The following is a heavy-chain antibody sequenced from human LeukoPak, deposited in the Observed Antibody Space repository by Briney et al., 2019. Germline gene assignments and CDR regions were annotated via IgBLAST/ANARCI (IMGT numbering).Heavy chain of an antibody. D-gene: IGHD6-6*01. Sequence: PSETLSLTCTVSGGSISSYYWSWIRQPPGKGLEWVSYISSSGSTIYYADSVKGRFTISRDNAKNSLYLQMNSLRAEDTAVYYCARGTRRGRTEYSFDYWGQGTLVTVSS. CDR1: GGSISSYY. CDR3: ARGTRRGRTEYSFDY. V-gene: IGHV3-11*01. J-gene: IGHJ4*02. CDR2: ISSSGSTI.